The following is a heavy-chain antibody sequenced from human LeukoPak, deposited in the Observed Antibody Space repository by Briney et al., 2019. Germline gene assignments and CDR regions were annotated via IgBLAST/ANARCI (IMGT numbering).Heavy chain of an antibody. CDR2: INHSGST. CDR3: ARLQGSSRITIIGVVIRGSRYFDY. J-gene: IGHJ4*02. V-gene: IGHV4-34*01. CDR1: GGSFSGYY. D-gene: IGHD3-3*01. Sequence: PSETLSLTCAVYGGSFSGYYWSWIRQPPGKGLEWIGEINHSGSTNYNPSLKSRVTISVDTSKNQFSLKLSSVTAADTAVYYCARLQGSSRITIIGVVIRGSRYFDYWGQGTLVTVSS.